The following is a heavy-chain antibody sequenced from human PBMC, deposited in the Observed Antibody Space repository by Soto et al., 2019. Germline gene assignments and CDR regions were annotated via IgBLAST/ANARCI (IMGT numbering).Heavy chain of an antibody. J-gene: IGHJ3*02. CDR3: AKDEGVAGTGDFDAFDI. CDR2: ISGSGSAT. CDR1: GFTFSSYA. D-gene: IGHD6-19*01. V-gene: IGHV3-23*01. Sequence: EVQLLESGGGLVQPGGSLRLSCAASGFTFSSYAMSWVRQAPGKGLEWVSAISGSGSATYYAYSVKGRFTISRDNSKTTLYLQMNSLRADDTAVFYFAKDEGVAGTGDFDAFDIWGEGTMVTVSS.